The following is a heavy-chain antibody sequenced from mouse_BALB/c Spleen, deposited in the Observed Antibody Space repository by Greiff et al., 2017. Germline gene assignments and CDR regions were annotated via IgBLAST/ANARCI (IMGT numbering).Heavy chain of an antibody. Sequence: QVQLQQSGPELVKPGASVKISCKASGYAFSSSWMNWVKQRPGQGLEWIGRIYPGDGDTNYNGKFKGKATLTADKSSSTAYMQLSSLTSVDSAVYFCARGELDYYAMDYWGQGTSVTVSS. CDR1: GYAFSSSW. CDR2: IYPGDGDT. J-gene: IGHJ4*01. D-gene: IGHD4-1*01. CDR3: ARGELDYYAMDY. V-gene: IGHV1-82*01.